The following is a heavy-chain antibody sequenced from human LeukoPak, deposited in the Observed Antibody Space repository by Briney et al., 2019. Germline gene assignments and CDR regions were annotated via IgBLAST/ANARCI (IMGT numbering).Heavy chain of an antibody. CDR3: ARTTEGGYTYGYFYYYYMDV. CDR1: GYSISSGYY. D-gene: IGHD5-18*01. V-gene: IGHV4-38-2*02. CDR2: IYHSGSI. Sequence: SETLSLTCTVSGYSISSGYYWGWIRQPPGKGLEWIGSIYHSGSIYYNPSLKSRVTISRDTSKNQFSLKLTSVTAADTAVYYCARTTEGGYTYGYFYYYYMDVWGKGTTVTISS. J-gene: IGHJ6*03.